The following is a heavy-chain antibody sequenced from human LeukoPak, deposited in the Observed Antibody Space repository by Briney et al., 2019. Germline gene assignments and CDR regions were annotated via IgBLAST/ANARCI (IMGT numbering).Heavy chain of an antibody. CDR1: GYSFTSFW. V-gene: IGHV5-51*01. D-gene: IGHD2-21*01. CDR3: AAIRSYSDAFDI. Sequence: GESRKISCQGFGYSFTSFWIGWVRQMPGKGLEWMGIIYPGDSETRYIPSFQGQVTFSGDKSINTAYLQWSSLKASDTAIYYCAAIRSYSDAFDIWGQGTMVTVTS. J-gene: IGHJ3*02. CDR2: IYPGDSET.